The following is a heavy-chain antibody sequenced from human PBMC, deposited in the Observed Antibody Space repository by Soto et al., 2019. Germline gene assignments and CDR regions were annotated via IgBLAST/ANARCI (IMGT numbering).Heavy chain of an antibody. D-gene: IGHD6-19*01. J-gene: IGHJ6*03. CDR3: ARQRGTSGWWDYSYYSTDV. CDR1: GGSISSSSYY. CDR2: IYYSGST. V-gene: IGHV4-39*01. Sequence: PSDTLSLTCTVSGGSISSSSYYWGWIRQPPGKGLEWIGSIYYSGSTYYNPSLKSRVTISVDTSKNQFSLKLSSVTAADTAVYYCARQRGTSGWWDYSYYSTDVWGKGPTVTVSS.